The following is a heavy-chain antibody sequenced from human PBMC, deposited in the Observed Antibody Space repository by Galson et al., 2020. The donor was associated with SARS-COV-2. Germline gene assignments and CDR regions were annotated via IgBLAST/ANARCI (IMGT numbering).Heavy chain of an antibody. CDR2: FYGGVTT. J-gene: IGHJ4*02. CDR1: GFSVSSNF. D-gene: IGHD1-1*01. Sequence: GESLKISCAVSGFSVSSNFMSWVRQAPGKGLEWVSVFYGGVTTFYADSVKGRFTISRDNSKNTLYLQMNSLRAEDTAIYYCAARGDWNDYFFDFWGQGTLVAVSS. V-gene: IGHV3-66*01. CDR3: AARGDWNDYFFDF.